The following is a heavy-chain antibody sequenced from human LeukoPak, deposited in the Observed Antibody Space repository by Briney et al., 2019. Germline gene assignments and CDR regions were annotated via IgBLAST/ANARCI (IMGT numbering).Heavy chain of an antibody. J-gene: IGHJ3*02. D-gene: IGHD2-15*01. CDR1: GGSISSYY. CDR3: AREVVAAAFDI. CDR2: IYYSGST. Sequence: SETLSLTCTVSGGSISSYYWSWIRQPPGKGLEWIGYIYYSGSTNYNPSLMSRVTISVDTSKNQFSLKLSSVTAADTAVYYCAREVVAAAFDIWGQGTMVTVSS. V-gene: IGHV4-59*01.